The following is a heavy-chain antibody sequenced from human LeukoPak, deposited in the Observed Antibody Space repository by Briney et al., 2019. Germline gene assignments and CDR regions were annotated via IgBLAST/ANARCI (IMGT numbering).Heavy chain of an antibody. CDR2: INSDGSST. D-gene: IGHD2-15*01. CDR3: ARAGFCSGGDCFPLFDY. V-gene: IGHV3-74*01. CDR1: GXTFSTYW. J-gene: IGHJ4*02. Sequence: PGGSLRLSWAASGXTFSTYWVHWVRQAPGKGLVWASRINSDGSSTTYADSVKGRITISRDNAKNTLYLEMNSLRAEDTAVYYCARAGFCSGGDCFPLFDYWGQGALVTVSS.